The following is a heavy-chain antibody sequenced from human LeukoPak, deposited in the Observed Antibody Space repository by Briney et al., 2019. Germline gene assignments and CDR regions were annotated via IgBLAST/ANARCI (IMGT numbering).Heavy chain of an antibody. D-gene: IGHD3-3*01. CDR2: ISANGGET. Sequence: GGSLRLSCAASGFTFSIYAMKWVRQAPGKGLEWVSSISANGGETHYADSVKGRFIISRDNSKNTLYLQINNPRVEDTAVYYCAKRYYDFPLDYWGQGTLVTVSS. CDR1: GFTFSIYA. J-gene: IGHJ4*02. V-gene: IGHV3-23*01. CDR3: AKRYYDFPLDY.